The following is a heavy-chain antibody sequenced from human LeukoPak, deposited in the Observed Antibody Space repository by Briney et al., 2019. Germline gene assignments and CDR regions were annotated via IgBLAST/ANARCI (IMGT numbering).Heavy chain of an antibody. CDR3: AKVTYDYVWGSYEN. D-gene: IGHD3-16*01. CDR1: GFTFRSYV. V-gene: IGHV3-23*01. Sequence: PGGSLRLSCVASGFTFRSYVLSGVRQAPGKGLEWVSALSGSGESTYYADAVKGRFTISRDNSKNTVYLQMNGLRAEDTAVYHCAKVTYDYVWGSYENWGQGTLVTVSS. J-gene: IGHJ4*02. CDR2: LSGSGEST.